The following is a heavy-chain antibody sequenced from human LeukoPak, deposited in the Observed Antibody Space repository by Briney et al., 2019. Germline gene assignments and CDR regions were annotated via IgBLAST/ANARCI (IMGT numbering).Heavy chain of an antibody. V-gene: IGHV3-23*01. D-gene: IGHD3-22*01. CDR1: GFTFSGYV. CDR2: ISGSGGGT. J-gene: IGHJ4*02. CDR3: AKSDTSGYWY. Sequence: GGSLRLSCAASGFTFSGYVMSWVRQAPGKGLEWVSSISGSGGGTYYADSVKGRFTISRDNSKNTLYLQMNSLRAEDTALYYCAKSDTSGYWYWGQGTLVTVSS.